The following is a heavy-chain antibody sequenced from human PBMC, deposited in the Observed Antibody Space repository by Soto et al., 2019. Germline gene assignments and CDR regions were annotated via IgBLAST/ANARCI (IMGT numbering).Heavy chain of an antibody. V-gene: IGHV2-5*01. J-gene: IGHJ6*02. Sequence: HITLKESAPTLVKPTQTLTLTCTFSGFSLTSCVVGVGWIRQPQGEDLEWLALIYWNDEQYYNPSLRNRLTITKDTSKNQVVRTMTNIDHVDTATYYCAHRLPGPSGYDVWGQGTTVTVSS. D-gene: IGHD6-13*01. CDR3: AHRLPGPSGYDV. CDR2: IYWNDEQ. CDR1: GFSLTSCVVG.